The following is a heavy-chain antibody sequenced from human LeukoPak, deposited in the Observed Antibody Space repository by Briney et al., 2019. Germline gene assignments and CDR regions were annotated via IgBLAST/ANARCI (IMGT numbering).Heavy chain of an antibody. CDR3: ARLGGDYYDSSGYYGDY. CDR2: INPNSGGT. V-gene: IGHV1-2*02. CDR1: GYTFTGYY. D-gene: IGHD3-22*01. Sequence: ASVKVSCKASGYTFTGYYMRWVRQAPGQGLEWMGWINPNSGGTNYAQKFQGRVTMTRDTSISTAYMELSRLRSDDTAVYYCARLGGDYYDSSGYYGDYWGQGTLVTVSS. J-gene: IGHJ4*02.